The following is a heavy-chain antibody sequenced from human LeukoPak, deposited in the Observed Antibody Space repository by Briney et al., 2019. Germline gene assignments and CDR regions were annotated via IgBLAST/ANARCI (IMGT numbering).Heavy chain of an antibody. J-gene: IGHJ4*02. D-gene: IGHD3-22*01. Sequence: SETLSLICTVSGGSITSSSYYWGWIRQPPGKGVEWIGYIYYSGSTDYNPSLKSRVTISVDTSKNQFFLELSSVTAADTAVYYCARDRSDSSGYYYFFDDWGQGTLVTVSS. CDR3: ARDRSDSSGYYYFFDD. V-gene: IGHV4-61*01. CDR2: IYYSGST. CDR1: GGSITSSSYY.